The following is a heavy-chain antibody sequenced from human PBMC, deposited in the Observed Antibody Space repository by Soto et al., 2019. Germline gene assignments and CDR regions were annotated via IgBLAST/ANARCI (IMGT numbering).Heavy chain of an antibody. Sequence: QVQLVESGGGVVQPGRSLRLSCAASGFTFSSYAMHWVRQAPGKGLEWVAVISYDGSNKYYADSVKGRFTISRDNSKTTLYLQMNSLRAEDRAVYYCARVQAVDYGGNSGPPFDYWGQGTLVTVSS. CDR3: ARVQAVDYGGNSGPPFDY. D-gene: IGHD4-17*01. J-gene: IGHJ4*02. V-gene: IGHV3-30-3*01. CDR1: GFTFSSYA. CDR2: ISYDGSNK.